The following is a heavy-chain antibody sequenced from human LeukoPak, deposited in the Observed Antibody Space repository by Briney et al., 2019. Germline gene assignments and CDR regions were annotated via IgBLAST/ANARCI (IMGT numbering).Heavy chain of an antibody. CDR1: GYTFSDYF. J-gene: IGHJ4*02. D-gene: IGHD1-14*01. V-gene: IGHV1-2*02. Sequence: ASVKVSCKASGYTFSDYFIHWVRQAPGQGLEWMGWIKPDSGDTKYAQKFQGRVTMTSDTSIGTAYMELSSLTSDDTAVYYCSTDNTYHDWGQGTLVTVSS. CDR2: IKPDSGDT. CDR3: STDNTYHD.